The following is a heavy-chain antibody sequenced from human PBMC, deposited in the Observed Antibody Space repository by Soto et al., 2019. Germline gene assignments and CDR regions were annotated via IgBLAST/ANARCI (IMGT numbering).Heavy chain of an antibody. J-gene: IGHJ4*02. V-gene: IGHV3-21*01. Sequence: PGGSLRLSCAASGLTLSDHFMSWVRQAPGKGLEWVSSITTSTSSNVYYADSVKGRFTISRDSAKNSLYLQMNSLRAEDTALYFCALYDALFFDYRGQGTLVTVSS. CDR2: ITTSTSSNV. CDR1: GLTLSDHF. CDR3: ALYDALFFDY. D-gene: IGHD2-8*01.